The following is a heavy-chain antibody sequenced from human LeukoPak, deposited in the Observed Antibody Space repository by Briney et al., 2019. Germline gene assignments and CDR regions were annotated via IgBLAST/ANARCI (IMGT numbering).Heavy chain of an antibody. Sequence: ATVTLSCTVSGYTLTELSMHWVRQAPGKRLERRVGFDPEDGETIYAQKFQGRVTMTEDTSTDTAYMELSSLRSEDTAVYYCATLSLITMVRGLSYMDVWGKGTTVTVSS. V-gene: IGHV1-24*01. J-gene: IGHJ6*03. CDR1: GYTLTELS. CDR3: ATLSLITMVRGLSYMDV. D-gene: IGHD3-10*01. CDR2: FDPEDGET.